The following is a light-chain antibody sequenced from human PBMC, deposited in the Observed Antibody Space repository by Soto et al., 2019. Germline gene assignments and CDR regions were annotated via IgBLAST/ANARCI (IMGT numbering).Light chain of an antibody. CDR2: GAS. CDR1: QSVSRN. J-gene: IGKJ4*01. V-gene: IGKV3-15*01. Sequence: EIVMTQSPATLSVSLGERATLSCRASQSVSRNLAWYQQKPGQAPRLLIYGASTRATGIPARFSGSGSGTEFTLTISSLQSEDFAVYYCQQYNNWPPNTFGGGTKVEIK. CDR3: QQYNNWPPNT.